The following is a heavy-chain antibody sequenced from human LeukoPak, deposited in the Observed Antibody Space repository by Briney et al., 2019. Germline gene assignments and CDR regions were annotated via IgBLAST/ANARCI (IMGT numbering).Heavy chain of an antibody. Sequence: GGSLRLSCAASGFTVSSNYMSWVRQPPGKGLEWVSGLSGDGTATYYADAVKGRFTIFRDNSKNTLFLQMNGLRAEDAAVYYCARDRVDYSISSVGYVFDIWGQGTLVSVSS. CDR2: LSGDGTAT. J-gene: IGHJ4*02. D-gene: IGHD2-2*03. CDR1: GFTVSSNY. V-gene: IGHV3-53*01. CDR3: ARDRVDYSISSVGYVFDI.